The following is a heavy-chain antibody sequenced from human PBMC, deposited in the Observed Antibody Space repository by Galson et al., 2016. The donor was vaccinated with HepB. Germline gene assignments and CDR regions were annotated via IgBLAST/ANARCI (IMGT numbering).Heavy chain of an antibody. D-gene: IGHD4-23*01. CDR3: ARDNRSAKLPYYYDY. CDR1: GFTFDNHA. Sequence: SLRLSCAVSGFTFDNHAMSWVRQAPGKGLEWVSGVSGSGGITYYADSVKGRFTISRDNSKNVLYLHMSSPRAEGTAVYYCARDNRSAKLPYYYDYWGQGTLITVSS. CDR2: VSGSGGIT. J-gene: IGHJ4*01. V-gene: IGHV3-23*01.